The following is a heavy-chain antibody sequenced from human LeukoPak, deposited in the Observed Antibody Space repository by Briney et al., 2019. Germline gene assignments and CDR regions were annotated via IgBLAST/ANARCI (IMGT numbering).Heavy chain of an antibody. CDR3: ARDRAAAGNFDY. CDR2: IYYTGTT. Sequence: SETLSLTCTVSGGSISSYYWGWIRQPPGKDLEWIGTIYYTGTTYYNPSLKSRVTISVDTSKNQFSLNLSSVTAADTAVYYCARDRAAAGNFDYWGQGTLVTVSS. CDR1: GGSISSYY. J-gene: IGHJ4*02. D-gene: IGHD6-13*01. V-gene: IGHV4-39*07.